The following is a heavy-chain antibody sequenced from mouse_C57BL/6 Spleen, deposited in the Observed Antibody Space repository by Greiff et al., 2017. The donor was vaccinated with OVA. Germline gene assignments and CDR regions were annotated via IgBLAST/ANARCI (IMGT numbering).Heavy chain of an antibody. Sequence: VPLQQSGAELVKPGASVKLSCTASGFTIKDYYMHWVKQRPEQGLEWIGRIDPEDGDTKYAPKFQGKAPITADTSSNTAYLQLSSLTSEDTAVYYCARGGTGGSSYGWFAYWGQGTLVTVSA. CDR3: ARGGTGGSSYGWFAY. D-gene: IGHD1-1*01. CDR1: GFTIKDYY. CDR2: IDPEDGDT. V-gene: IGHV14-2*01. J-gene: IGHJ3*01.